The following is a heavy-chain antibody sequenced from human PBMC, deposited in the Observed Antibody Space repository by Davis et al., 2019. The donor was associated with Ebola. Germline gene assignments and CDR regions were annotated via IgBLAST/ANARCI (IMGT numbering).Heavy chain of an antibody. CDR1: GYTFTSYG. CDR3: ARAQFPTTSDH. D-gene: IGHD1-1*01. J-gene: IGHJ4*02. V-gene: IGHV1-18*04. Sequence: AASVKVSCKASGYTFTSYGITWVRQAPGQGLEWMGWINPHNGNTNYAQKVQGRVTMTTDTSTSTAYMEVGSLRSDDTAVYYCARAQFPTTSDHWGQGTLVTVSS. CDR2: INPHNGNT.